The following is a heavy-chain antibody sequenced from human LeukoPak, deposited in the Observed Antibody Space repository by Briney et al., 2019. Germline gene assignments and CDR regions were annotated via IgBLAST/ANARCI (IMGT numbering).Heavy chain of an antibody. V-gene: IGHV4-59*01. Sequence: SETLSLTCAVSGGSISTYYWSWIRQPPGKGLEWIGYIYNNGRTNYNPSLKSRVTISVDTSKNQFSLKLNSVTAADTAVYYCARVRAGYSSAFDYWGQGTLVTVSS. J-gene: IGHJ4*02. D-gene: IGHD5-18*01. CDR1: GGSISTYY. CDR3: ARVRAGYSSAFDY. CDR2: IYNNGRT.